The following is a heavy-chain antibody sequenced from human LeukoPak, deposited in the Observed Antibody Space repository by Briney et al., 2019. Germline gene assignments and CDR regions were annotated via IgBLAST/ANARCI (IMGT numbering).Heavy chain of an antibody. CDR2: INNDGVST. CDR1: GFTLSSYW. D-gene: IGHD3-10*01. J-gene: IGHJ4*02. Sequence: GGSLRLSCATSGFTLSSYWMHWVRQVPGKGLEWLSRINNDGVSTSYADSVKGRFTISRDNAKNTLYLRMNSLRAEDTAIYYCARKPLSGGYGGAIDYLGQGTLVNGSP. CDR3: ARKPLSGGYGGAIDY. V-gene: IGHV3-74*01.